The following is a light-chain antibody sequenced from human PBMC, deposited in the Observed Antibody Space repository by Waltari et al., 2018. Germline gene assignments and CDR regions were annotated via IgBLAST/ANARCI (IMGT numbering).Light chain of an antibody. CDR2: WAS. V-gene: IGKV4-1*01. CDR1: QSVLYSSNNKNY. J-gene: IGKJ4*01. CDR3: QQHYSTPLT. Sequence: DIVMTQSPDSLSVSLCERATINCTSSQSVLYSSNNKNYLAWYQQKPGQPPKLIIYWASTRESGVPDRFSGSGSGTDFTLTISSLQAEDVAVYYCQQHYSTPLTFGGGTKVGIK.